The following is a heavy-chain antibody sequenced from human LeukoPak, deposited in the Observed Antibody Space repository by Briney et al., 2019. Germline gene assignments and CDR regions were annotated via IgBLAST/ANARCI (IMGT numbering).Heavy chain of an antibody. V-gene: IGHV4-39*01. CDR3: ARHEGRQQLQTHY. Sequence: PSETLSLTCTVSGGSISSSGYSWGWIRQPPGKGLEWIGSIYYSGSTYYNPSLKSRVTISVDTSKNQFSLKLSSVTVADTAVYYCARHEGRQQLQTHYWGQGTLVTVSS. D-gene: IGHD6-13*01. CDR2: IYYSGST. CDR1: GGSISSSGYS. J-gene: IGHJ4*02.